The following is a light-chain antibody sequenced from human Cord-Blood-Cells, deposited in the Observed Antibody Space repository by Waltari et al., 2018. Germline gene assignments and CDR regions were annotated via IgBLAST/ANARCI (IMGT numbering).Light chain of an antibody. V-gene: IGLV3-21*04. CDR1: HIGSES. CDR3: QVWYSSSDHYV. J-gene: IGLJ1*01. Sequence: SHVLTQPPSVSAAPGKTARISCVGNHIGSESVHGYQQKPGQAPVLVIYYDSDRPSGIPERFSGSNSGNTATLTISRVEAGDEADYYCQVWYSSSDHYVFGTGTKVTVL. CDR2: YDS.